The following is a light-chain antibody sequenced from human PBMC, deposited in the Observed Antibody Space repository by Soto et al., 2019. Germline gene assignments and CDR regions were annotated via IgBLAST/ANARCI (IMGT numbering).Light chain of an antibody. V-gene: IGKV1-39*01. CDR2: AAS. J-gene: IGKJ5*01. CDR3: QQSYSTPPYT. CDR1: QSISSY. Sequence: DIHMTQSPSSLSASLGDRVTITCLSSQSISSYLNWYQQKPGKAPKLLIYAASSLQSGVPSRFSGSGSGTDFTLTISSLQPEDFATYYCQQSYSTPPYTFGQGTRLEIK.